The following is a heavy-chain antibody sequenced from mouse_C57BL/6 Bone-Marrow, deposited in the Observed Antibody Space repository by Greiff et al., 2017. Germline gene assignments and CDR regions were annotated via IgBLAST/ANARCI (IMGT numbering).Heavy chain of an antibody. V-gene: IGHV1-82*01. D-gene: IGHD2-1*01. CDR2: IYPGDGDT. Sequence: VQLQQSGPELVKPGASVKISCKASGYAFSSSWMNWVKHRPGKGLEWIGRIYPGDGDTNYNGKFKGKATLTADKSSSTAYMQLSSLTSEDSAVYFCAMIYYGPWYFDVWGTGTTVTVSS. CDR3: AMIYYGPWYFDV. J-gene: IGHJ1*03. CDR1: GYAFSSSW.